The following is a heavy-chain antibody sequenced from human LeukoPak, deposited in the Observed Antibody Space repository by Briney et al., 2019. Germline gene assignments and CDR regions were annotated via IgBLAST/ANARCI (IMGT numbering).Heavy chain of an antibody. V-gene: IGHV4-34*01. CDR2: VNHSGGT. CDR3: ARHGRGLWFGELSPYYDYYYMDV. D-gene: IGHD3-10*01. Sequence: SETLSLTCAVYGGSFSGYYWSWIRQPPGKGLEWIGEVNHSGGTNYNPSLKSRVTISVDTSKNQFSLKLSSVTAADTAVYYCARHGRGLWFGELSPYYDYYYMDVWGKGTTVTISS. CDR1: GGSFSGYY. J-gene: IGHJ6*03.